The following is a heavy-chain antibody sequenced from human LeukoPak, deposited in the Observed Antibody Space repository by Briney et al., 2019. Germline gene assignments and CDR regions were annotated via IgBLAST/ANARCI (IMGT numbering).Heavy chain of an antibody. CDR1: GYTFTSYD. CDR2: MNPNSGNT. D-gene: IGHD6-19*01. Sequence: GASVKVSCKASGYTFTSYDINWVRQATGQGLEWMGWMNPNSGNTGYAQKFQGRVTITRNTSISTAYMELSSLRSDDTAVYYCARDLKRGYSSGRYSWGTGSSNDYWGQGTLVTVSS. J-gene: IGHJ4*02. V-gene: IGHV1-8*03. CDR3: ARDLKRGYSSGRYSWGTGSSNDY.